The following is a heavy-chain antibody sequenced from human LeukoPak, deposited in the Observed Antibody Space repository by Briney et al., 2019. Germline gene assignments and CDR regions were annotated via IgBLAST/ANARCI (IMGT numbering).Heavy chain of an antibody. CDR2: VHHTGRA. CDR1: GDSISGSNYH. CDR3: ARAYSGWYFDY. Sequence: SETLSLTCTVSGDSISGSNYHWGWIRQPPGKGLEWLGTVHHTGRAFYNPSLRGRTTVSVDTSKNQFSLKLTSVTAADTAVYYCARAYSGWYFDYWGQGTLVTVSS. J-gene: IGHJ4*02. V-gene: IGHV4-39*07. D-gene: IGHD6-19*01.